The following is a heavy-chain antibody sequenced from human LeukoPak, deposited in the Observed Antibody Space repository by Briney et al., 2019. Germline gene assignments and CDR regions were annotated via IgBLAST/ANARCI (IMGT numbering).Heavy chain of an antibody. Sequence: PEGSLRLSCAASGFTFSSYGMHWVRQAPGRGLEWVAVISYDGSNKYYADSVKGRFTISRDNSKNTLYLQMNSLRAEDTAVYYCAKDAGYSSSWIDCWGQGTLVTVSS. CDR1: GFTFSSYG. D-gene: IGHD6-13*01. V-gene: IGHV3-30*18. CDR2: ISYDGSNK. J-gene: IGHJ4*02. CDR3: AKDAGYSSSWIDC.